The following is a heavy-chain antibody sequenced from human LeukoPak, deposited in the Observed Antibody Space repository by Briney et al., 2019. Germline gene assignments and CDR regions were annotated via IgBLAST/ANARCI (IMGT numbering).Heavy chain of an antibody. D-gene: IGHD1-26*01. CDR1: GGSISNYY. J-gene: IGHJ5*02. CDR2: FYSGST. Sequence: SETLSLTCTVSGGSISNYYWSWIRRPPGKGLEWIGFFYSGSTDYSPSLKSRVTISVDTSKNQFSLKLSSVTAADTAVYYCASLSGSYNWFDPWGQGTLVTVSS. V-gene: IGHV4-59*01. CDR3: ASLSGSYNWFDP.